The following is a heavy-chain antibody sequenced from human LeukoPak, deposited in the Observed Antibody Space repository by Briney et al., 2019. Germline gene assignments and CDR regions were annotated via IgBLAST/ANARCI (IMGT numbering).Heavy chain of an antibody. CDR3: ARRHSSGWYDY. CDR2: IYYSGST. CDR1: GYSISSGYY. V-gene: IGHV4-38-2*01. Sequence: SETLSLTCAVSGYSISSGYYWGWIRQPPGKGLEWIGSIYYSGSTYYNPSLKSRVTISVDTSKNQFSLKLSSVTAADTAVYYCARRHSSGWYDYWGQGTLVTVSS. D-gene: IGHD6-19*01. J-gene: IGHJ4*02.